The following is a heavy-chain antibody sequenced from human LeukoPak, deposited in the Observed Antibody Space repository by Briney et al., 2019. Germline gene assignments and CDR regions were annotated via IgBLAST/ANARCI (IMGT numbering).Heavy chain of an antibody. CDR3: ARELGGYLRAFDY. J-gene: IGHJ4*02. V-gene: IGHV3-23*01. Sequence: GGSLRLSCAASGFTFSSYAMSWVRQAPGKGLEWVSAISGSGGSTYYADSVKGRFTISRHNSKNTLYLQMNSLRAEDTAVYYCARELGGYLRAFDYWGQGTLVTVSS. CDR1: GFTFSSYA. D-gene: IGHD3-22*01. CDR2: ISGSGGST.